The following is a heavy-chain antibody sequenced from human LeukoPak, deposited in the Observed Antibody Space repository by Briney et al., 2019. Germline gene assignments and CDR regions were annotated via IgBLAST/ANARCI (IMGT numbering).Heavy chain of an antibody. Sequence: GASAKVSCKASGGTFSSYAISWVRQAPGQGLEWMGRIIPILGIANYAQKFQGRVTITADKSTSTAYMELSSLRSEDTAVYYCARDDCGGYCYSGWFDPWGQGTLVTVSS. V-gene: IGHV1-69*04. J-gene: IGHJ5*02. CDR3: ARDDCGGYCYSGWFDP. CDR2: IIPILGIA. D-gene: IGHD2-21*02. CDR1: GGTFSSYA.